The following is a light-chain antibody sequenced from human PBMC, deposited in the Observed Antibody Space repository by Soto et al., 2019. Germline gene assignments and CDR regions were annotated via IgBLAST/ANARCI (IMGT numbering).Light chain of an antibody. CDR2: GAS. Sequence: EIVMTQSQVTLSLSPGERATLSCRASQTISYNLAWYQQKPGQAPRLLIYGASTRATGIPARFSGSGSGTEYTLTISSLQSEDFAVYYCQQYNYWPPVTFGGGTRVEIK. CDR3: QQYNYWPPVT. CDR1: QTISYN. V-gene: IGKV3-15*01. J-gene: IGKJ4*01.